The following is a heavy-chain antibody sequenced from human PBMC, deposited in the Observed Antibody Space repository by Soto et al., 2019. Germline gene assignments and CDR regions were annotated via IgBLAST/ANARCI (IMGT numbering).Heavy chain of an antibody. D-gene: IGHD3-10*01. CDR2: INPSGGST. CDR1: GYTFTSYY. J-gene: IGHJ5*02. Sequence: ASVKVSCKASGYTFTSYYMHWVRQAPGQGLEWMGIINPSGGSTSYAQKFQGRVTMTRDTSTSTVYMELSSLRSEDTAVYYCARVSSDYGSGNWFDPWGQGTLVTVSS. CDR3: ARVSSDYGSGNWFDP. V-gene: IGHV1-46*03.